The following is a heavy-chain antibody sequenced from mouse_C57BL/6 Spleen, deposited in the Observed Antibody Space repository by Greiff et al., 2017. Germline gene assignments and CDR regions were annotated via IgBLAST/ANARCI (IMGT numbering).Heavy chain of an antibody. CDR3: ARGEDYDVPFAY. CDR1: GYTFTSYW. Sequence: QVQLQQPGAELVKPGASVKLSCKASGYTFTSYWMHWVKQRPGQGLEWIGMIHPNSGSTNYNEKFKSKATLTVDKSSSTAYMQLSSLTSDDSAVYYCARGEDYDVPFAYWGQGTLVTVSA. D-gene: IGHD2-4*01. V-gene: IGHV1-64*01. CDR2: IHPNSGST. J-gene: IGHJ3*01.